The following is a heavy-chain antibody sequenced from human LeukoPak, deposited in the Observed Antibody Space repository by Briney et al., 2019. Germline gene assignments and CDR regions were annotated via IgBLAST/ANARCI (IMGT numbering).Heavy chain of an antibody. CDR3: ARGRGYYDSSGYYGECDY. V-gene: IGHV3-33*01. J-gene: IGHJ4*02. CDR2: IWSVGGAE. CDR1: GFPFSSYG. Sequence: GGSLRLSCVASGFPFSSYGMHWVRQAPGKGQEWVAVIWSVGGAEYYADSVKGRFTISRDNSKNMLFLQMNSLRAEDTAVYYCARGRGYYDSSGYYGECDYWGQGTLVTVSS. D-gene: IGHD3-22*01.